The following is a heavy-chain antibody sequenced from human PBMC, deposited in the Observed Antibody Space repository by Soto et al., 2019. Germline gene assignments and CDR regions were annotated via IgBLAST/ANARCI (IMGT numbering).Heavy chain of an antibody. CDR1: GGSISSGGYS. V-gene: IGHV4-30-2*01. CDR2: IYHSGST. D-gene: IGHD2-21*02. CDR3: ARRVVTTGPSGNDAFDI. Sequence: SETLSLTCAVSGGSISSGGYSWSWIRQPPGKGLEWIGYIYHSGSTYYNPSLKSRVTISVDRSKNQFSLKLSSVTAADTAVYYCARRVVTTGPSGNDAFDIWGQGTMVTVSS. J-gene: IGHJ3*02.